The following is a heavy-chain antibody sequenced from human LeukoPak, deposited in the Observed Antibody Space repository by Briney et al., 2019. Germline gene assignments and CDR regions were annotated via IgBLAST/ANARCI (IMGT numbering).Heavy chain of an antibody. D-gene: IGHD2/OR15-2a*01. CDR1: GGSFSGYY. Sequence: SETLSLTCAVYGGSFSGYYWSWIRQPPGKGLEWIGEINHSGSTNYNPSLKSRVTISVDTSKNQFSLELSSVTAADTAVYYCARSPLILHRSKKYGMDVWGQGTTVTVSS. CDR2: INHSGST. J-gene: IGHJ6*02. V-gene: IGHV4-34*01. CDR3: ARSPLILHRSKKYGMDV.